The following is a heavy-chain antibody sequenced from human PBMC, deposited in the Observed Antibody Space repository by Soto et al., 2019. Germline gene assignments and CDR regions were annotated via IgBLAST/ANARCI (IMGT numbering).Heavy chain of an antibody. CDR2: INPRGGST. D-gene: IGHD5-18*01. V-gene: IGHV1-46*03. CDR1: GYTFTSHY. J-gene: IGHJ5*02. Sequence: QVQLVQSGAEVKKPGASVKLSCEASGYTFTSHYIHWVRQAPGQGLEWMGLINPRGGSTSSAEKLQGRVTMTRVTSTSTVYMEVTSLRPDATAVYYCARDLAPIGHSYGSDWLDPWGQRTRVAVSS. CDR3: ARDLAPIGHSYGSDWLDP.